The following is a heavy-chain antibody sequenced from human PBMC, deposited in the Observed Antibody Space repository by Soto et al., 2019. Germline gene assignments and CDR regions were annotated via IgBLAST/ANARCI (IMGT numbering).Heavy chain of an antibody. V-gene: IGHV3-21*01. CDR1: GFTCSTYS. CDR3: ARGRSINTNMDY. J-gene: IGHJ4*02. Sequence: ESGGGLVKPGGSLRLSCAASGFTCSTYSMNWVRQAPGKGLEWISSISSSGGSLSHAESVKGRFTISRDNAKNSLYLQMDSLRAEDTAVYYCARGRSINTNMDYWGQGTLVTVSS. D-gene: IGHD2-2*01. CDR2: ISSSGGSL.